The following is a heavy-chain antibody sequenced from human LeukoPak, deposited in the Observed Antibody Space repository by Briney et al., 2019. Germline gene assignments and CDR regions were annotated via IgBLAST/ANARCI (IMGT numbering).Heavy chain of an antibody. CDR3: ARGGHYRLHYYENTGDY. Sequence: GASVKVSCKASGGTFSSYEISWVRQAPGQGLEWMGGIIPMFGTAKYAQKFQGRVTITADKSTSTAYMELRSLRSDDTAVYYCARGGHYRLHYYENTGDYWGQGTLVTVSS. CDR2: IIPMFGTA. CDR1: GGTFSSYE. J-gene: IGHJ4*02. D-gene: IGHD3-22*01. V-gene: IGHV1-69*06.